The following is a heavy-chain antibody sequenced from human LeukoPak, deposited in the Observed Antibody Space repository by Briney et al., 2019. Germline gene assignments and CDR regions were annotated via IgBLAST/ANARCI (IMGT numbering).Heavy chain of an antibody. CDR3: AKGPPGIAAAGTARSYFDY. CDR1: GFTFDDYA. CDR2: ISWNSGSI. D-gene: IGHD6-13*01. Sequence: GRSVRLSCVASGFTFDDYAMHWVRQAPGKGLEWVSGISWNSGSIGYADSVKGRFTISRDNAKNSLYLQMNSLRAEDTALYYCAKGPPGIAAAGTARSYFDYWGQGTLVSVSS. J-gene: IGHJ4*02. V-gene: IGHV3-9*01.